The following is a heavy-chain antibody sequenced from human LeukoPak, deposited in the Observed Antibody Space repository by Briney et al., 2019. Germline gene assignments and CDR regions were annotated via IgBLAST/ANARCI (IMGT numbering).Heavy chain of an antibody. J-gene: IGHJ4*02. CDR2: ISLSITAI. CDR3: ARGIWFGELFFHY. V-gene: IGHV3-48*01. Sequence: PGGSLRLSCAASGFTFSSYWMSWVRQAPGRGLEWVSYISLSITAIYYADSVKARFTVSRDNAKNSLSLQMTGLRAEDTAVYYCARGIWFGELFFHYWGQGTLLTVSS. D-gene: IGHD3-10*01. CDR1: GFTFSSYW.